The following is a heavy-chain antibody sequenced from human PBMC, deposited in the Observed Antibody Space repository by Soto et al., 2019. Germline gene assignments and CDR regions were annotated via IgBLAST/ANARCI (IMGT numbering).Heavy chain of an antibody. CDR2: IKQDGSEK. Sequence: EVQLVESGGDLVQPGGSLRLSCAASGFTFSSYWMSWVRQVPGKGLEWVANIKQDGSEKYYVDSVKGRFTISRDNAKNSLYLQMNRLRAEDTAVYHCARSLVAIPRDNWGQGTLVTVSS. CDR3: ARSLVAIPRDN. V-gene: IGHV3-7*05. J-gene: IGHJ4*02. D-gene: IGHD2-21*01. CDR1: GFTFSSYW.